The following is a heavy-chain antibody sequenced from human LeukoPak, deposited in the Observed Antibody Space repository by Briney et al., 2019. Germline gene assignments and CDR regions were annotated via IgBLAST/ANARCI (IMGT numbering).Heavy chain of an antibody. CDR2: ISAYNSNT. V-gene: IGHV1-18*01. D-gene: IGHD6-13*01. CDR3: ARDSVWLYRSTPSVAFFDP. CDR1: GYTFTSYG. Sequence: ASVKVSCKASGYTFTSYGISWVRQAPGQALEWMGWISAYNSNTNYAQKLQGRVTMTTVTSTSTAYMELRSLRSDDTAVYYCARDSVWLYRSTPSVAFFDPWGQGTLVTVSS. J-gene: IGHJ5*02.